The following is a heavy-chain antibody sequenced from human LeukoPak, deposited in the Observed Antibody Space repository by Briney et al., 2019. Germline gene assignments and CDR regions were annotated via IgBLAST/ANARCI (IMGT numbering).Heavy chain of an antibody. CDR1: GFTFSSYA. Sequence: GGSLRLSCAASGFTFSSYAMSWVRQAPGKGLEWVSAISGSGGRTYYADSVKGRFTISRDNSTNTLYLKLTSLRAEAPALYYSEHSGYELQAVYCGQGTLVTVSS. D-gene: IGHD5-12*01. CDR2: ISGSGGRT. CDR3: EHSGYELQAVY. J-gene: IGHJ4*02. V-gene: IGHV3-23*01.